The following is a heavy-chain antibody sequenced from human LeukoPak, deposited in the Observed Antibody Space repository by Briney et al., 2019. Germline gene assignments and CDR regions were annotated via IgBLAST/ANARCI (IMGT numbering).Heavy chain of an antibody. CDR3: ARDESYYYN. D-gene: IGHD3-10*01. CDR2: ISSTSSYI. V-gene: IGHV3-21*06. CDR1: GFTFSNYN. J-gene: IGHJ4*02. Sequence: GGSLRLSCAASGFTFSNYNFYWVRQAPGKGLEWVSSISSTSSYIYYADSVKGRFTISRDNAKNSLYLQMNSLRAEDTAVYYCARDESYYYNWGQGTLVTVSS.